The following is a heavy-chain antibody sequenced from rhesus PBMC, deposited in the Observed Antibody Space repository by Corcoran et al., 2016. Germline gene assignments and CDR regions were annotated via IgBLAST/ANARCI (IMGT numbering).Heavy chain of an antibody. CDR2: TYYQSKWYN. V-gene: IGHV6-1*01. D-gene: IGHD2-33*01. J-gene: IGHJ4*01. Sequence: QVQLQESGPGLVKPSQTLSLTCAISGDSVSSNSATWNWIRQSPTRGLEWLGRTYYQSKWYNDDAQSVQNRISSNPDTSKNQFSLQLNSVTPEDRAGYYCARSGQLYDYWGQGVLVTVSS. CDR1: GDSVSSNSAT. CDR3: ARSGQLYDY.